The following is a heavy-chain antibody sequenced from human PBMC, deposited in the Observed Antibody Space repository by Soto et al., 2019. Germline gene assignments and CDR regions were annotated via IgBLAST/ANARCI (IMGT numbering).Heavy chain of an antibody. CDR3: VKNLWDYGDFGY. CDR2: IYSGGST. Sequence: EVQLVESGGGLIQPGGSLRLSCAASGFTVSSNFMSWVRQAPGKGLEWVSVIYSGGSTYYADSVKGRFTISRDHSKNTLYLQMNSLRAEDTAVYYCVKNLWDYGDFGYWGQGTLVTVSS. V-gene: IGHV3-53*01. J-gene: IGHJ4*02. CDR1: GFTVSSNF. D-gene: IGHD4-17*01.